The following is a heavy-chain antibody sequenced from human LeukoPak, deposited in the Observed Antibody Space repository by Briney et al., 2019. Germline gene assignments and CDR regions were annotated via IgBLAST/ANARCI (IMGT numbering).Heavy chain of an antibody. D-gene: IGHD3-16*01. V-gene: IGHV5-51*01. CDR2: IYPGDSDT. J-gene: IGHJ4*02. CDR3: VRHRPENAISTRGGLDY. CDR1: GYTFTDYW. Sequence: GESLKISCTASGYTFTDYWIGWVRQMPGRGLEWVGIIYPGDSDTRYSPSLQGQVSISADKSINTAFLQWSSLKASDTAMFYCVRHRPENAISTRGGLDYWGQGTLVTVSS.